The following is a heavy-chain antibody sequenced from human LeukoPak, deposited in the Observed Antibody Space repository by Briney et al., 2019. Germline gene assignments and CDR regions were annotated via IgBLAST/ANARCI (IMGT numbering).Heavy chain of an antibody. CDR1: GYTLTDYY. CDR3: ARPRYDFWSGPYYFDY. V-gene: IGHV1-2*02. J-gene: IGHJ4*02. Sequence: ASVNVSCKASGYTLTDYYIHWLRQAPGQGREWRGWINPNSAGKNYARKFQGRDSMTRDTTIGTAYMELSGLRSDDTAVYYCARPRYDFWSGPYYFDYWGQGTLVTVCS. CDR2: INPNSAGK. D-gene: IGHD3-3*01.